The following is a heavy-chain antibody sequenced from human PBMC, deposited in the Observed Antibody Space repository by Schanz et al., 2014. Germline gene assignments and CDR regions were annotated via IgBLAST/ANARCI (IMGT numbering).Heavy chain of an antibody. Sequence: QVQMVQSGAEVKKPGASVKVSCKASGYPFSNYGISWLRQAPGQGFEWMAWMPYNGNTKYAQSLQGRVTMTRNTSITTAYLELSSLRSGDTAVYYCTKGRTFGRWGQGTLVTVSS. D-gene: IGHD3-16*01. CDR3: TKGRTFGR. V-gene: IGHV1-18*01. CDR1: GYPFSNYG. J-gene: IGHJ4*02. CDR2: MPYNGNT.